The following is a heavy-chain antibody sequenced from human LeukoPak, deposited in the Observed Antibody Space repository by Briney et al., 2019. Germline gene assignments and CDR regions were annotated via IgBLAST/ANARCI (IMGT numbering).Heavy chain of an antibody. Sequence: GASVKVSCKASGYTFTGYYMHWVRQAPGQGLEWMGWINPNSGGTNYAQKLQGRVTMTTDTSTSTAYMELRSLRSDDTAVYYCARTVPGEANWFDPWGQGTLVTVSS. CDR3: ARTVPGEANWFDP. V-gene: IGHV1-2*02. J-gene: IGHJ5*02. D-gene: IGHD3-10*01. CDR1: GYTFTGYY. CDR2: INPNSGGT.